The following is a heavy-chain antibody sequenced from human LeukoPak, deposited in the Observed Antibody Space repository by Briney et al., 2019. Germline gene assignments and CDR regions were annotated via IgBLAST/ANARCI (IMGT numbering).Heavy chain of an antibody. V-gene: IGHV1-46*01. Sequence: ASVKVSCTASGYTFTTYYMHWVRQAPGQRPEWMGIINPRGGSTDYAQKFQGRVTMTSDTSTSTVYMELSSLKSEDTAVYFCARVGTAAATADYWGQGTLVTVSS. J-gene: IGHJ4*02. CDR3: ARVGTAAATADY. CDR1: GYTFTTYY. D-gene: IGHD6-25*01. CDR2: INPRGGST.